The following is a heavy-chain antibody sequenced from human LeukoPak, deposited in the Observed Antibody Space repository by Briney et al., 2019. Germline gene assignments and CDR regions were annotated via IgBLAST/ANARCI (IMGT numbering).Heavy chain of an antibody. CDR3: ARGRGGRPILATIAYFDL. J-gene: IGHJ2*01. CDR2: IYHSGST. D-gene: IGHD5-12*01. V-gene: IGHV4-4*02. Sequence: SETLSLTCAVSGGSISSSNWWSWVRQPPGKGLEWIGEIYHSGSTNYNPSLKSRVTISVDKSKNQFSLKLSSVTAADTAVYYCARGRGGRPILATIAYFDLWGRGTLVTVSS. CDR1: GGSISSSNW.